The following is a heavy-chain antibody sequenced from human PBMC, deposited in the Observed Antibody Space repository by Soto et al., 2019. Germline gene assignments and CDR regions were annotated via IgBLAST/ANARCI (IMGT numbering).Heavy chain of an antibody. CDR3: AKSGSSSGRLFYYHGMDV. V-gene: IGHV3-23*01. CDR1: GFTFSNYA. D-gene: IGHD6-6*01. Sequence: EVQLLESGGDLVQPGGSLRLSCAASGFTFSNYAMSWVRQAPGKGLEWVSALSGSGDRTYYSDSVKGRFTISRDNSKNTLYLQMNSRGADDTAVYYCAKSGSSSGRLFYYHGMDVWGQGTTVTVSS. J-gene: IGHJ6*02. CDR2: LSGSGDRT.